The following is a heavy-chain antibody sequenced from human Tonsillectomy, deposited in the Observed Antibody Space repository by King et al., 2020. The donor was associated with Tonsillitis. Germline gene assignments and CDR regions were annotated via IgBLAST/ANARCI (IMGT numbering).Heavy chain of an antibody. D-gene: IGHD3-16*01. CDR3: ARDRGSYSRGDASDI. V-gene: IGHV1-18*01. CDR1: GYTFTNYG. J-gene: IGHJ3*02. CDR2: INAYNGNT. Sequence: QLVQSGVEVKKPGASVKVSCKASGYTFTNYGISWVRQAPGQGLEWMGWINAYNGNTGYAQKFQGRVTMTTDTSTITAYMELRSLRSDDTAVYDCARDRGSYSRGDASDIWGQGTLVTVSS.